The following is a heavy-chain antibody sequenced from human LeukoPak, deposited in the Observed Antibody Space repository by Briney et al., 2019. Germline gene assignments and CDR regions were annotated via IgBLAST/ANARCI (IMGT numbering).Heavy chain of an antibody. Sequence: PGGSLRLSCEASGFTFNTYSMNWARQAPGKGLEWVSSISISSNYIYYTDSVKGRFTISRDNAKNSLYLQMNSLRAEDTAVYYCARGSRLGVVERDASDIWGQGTMVTVSS. D-gene: IGHD3-3*01. CDR2: ISISSNYI. CDR1: GFTFNTYS. CDR3: ARGSRLGVVERDASDI. J-gene: IGHJ3*02. V-gene: IGHV3-21*01.